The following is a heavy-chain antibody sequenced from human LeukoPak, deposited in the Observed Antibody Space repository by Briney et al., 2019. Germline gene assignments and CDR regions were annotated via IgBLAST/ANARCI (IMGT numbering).Heavy chain of an antibody. CDR3: ARERNRRAPFYPSPLDY. V-gene: IGHV4-34*01. J-gene: IGHJ4*02. Sequence: PSETLSLTCAVYGGSFTCYYWSWIRQPPGKGREWIGEINHSVSTNYNPPLKSRATMPVATSNNQFSLRLSSVTAADTAIYYCARERNRRAPFYPSPLDYWGQGTLVTVSA. CDR1: GGSFTCYY. D-gene: IGHD1/OR15-1a*01. CDR2: INHSVST.